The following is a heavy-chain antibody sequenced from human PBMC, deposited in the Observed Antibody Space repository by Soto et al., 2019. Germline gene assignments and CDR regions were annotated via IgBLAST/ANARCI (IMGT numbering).Heavy chain of an antibody. CDR2: INAGNGNT. Sequence: ASVKVSCKASGYVFTSYAMHWVRQAPGQRLEWMGWINAGNGNTKYSQKLQGRVTITRDTSASTAYMELSSLRSEDTAVYYCARGVAGPLHWFDPWGQGTLVTVSS. V-gene: IGHV1-3*01. J-gene: IGHJ5*02. D-gene: IGHD6-19*01. CDR3: ARGVAGPLHWFDP. CDR1: GYVFTSYA.